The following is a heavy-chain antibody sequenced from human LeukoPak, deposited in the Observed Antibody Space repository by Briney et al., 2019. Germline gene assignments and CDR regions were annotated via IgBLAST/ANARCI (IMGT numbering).Heavy chain of an antibody. J-gene: IGHJ4*02. CDR3: AKGRSVVVPAAYLDY. V-gene: IGHV3-23*01. CDR1: GFTFSSYA. CDR2: ISGSGGST. Sequence: PGGSLRLSCAASGFTFSSYAMSWVRQAPGKGLEWVSAISGSGGSTYYADSVKGRFSISRDNSKNTLYLQMNSLRAEDTAVYYCAKGRSVVVPAAYLDYWGQGTLVTVSS. D-gene: IGHD2-2*01.